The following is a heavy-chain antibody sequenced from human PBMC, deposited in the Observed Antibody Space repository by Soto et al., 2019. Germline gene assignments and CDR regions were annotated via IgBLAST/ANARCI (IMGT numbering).Heavy chain of an antibody. CDR2: ISGSGGST. Sequence: GGSLRLSCAASGFTFSSYAMSWVRQAPGKGLEWVSAISGSGGSTYYADSVKGRFTISRDNSKNTLYLQMNSLRAEDTAVYYCAKARLTMVRGEPAQMDVWGQGTTVTVSS. J-gene: IGHJ6*02. CDR1: GFTFSSYA. V-gene: IGHV3-23*01. D-gene: IGHD3-10*01. CDR3: AKARLTMVRGEPAQMDV.